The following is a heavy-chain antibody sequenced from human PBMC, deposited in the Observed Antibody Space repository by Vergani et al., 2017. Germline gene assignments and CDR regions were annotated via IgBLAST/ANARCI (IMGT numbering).Heavy chain of an antibody. Sequence: VQLVESGGGVVQPGRSLRLSCAASGFTFSSYAMHWVRQAPGKGLEWVSGISWNSGSIGYADSVKGRFTISRDNAKNSLYLQMNSLRAEDTALYYCAKAYYDFWSGYSLDYYYGMDVWGQGTTVTVSS. J-gene: IGHJ6*02. D-gene: IGHD3-3*01. CDR1: GFTFSSYA. V-gene: IGHV3-9*01. CDR3: AKAYYDFWSGYSLDYYYGMDV. CDR2: ISWNSGSI.